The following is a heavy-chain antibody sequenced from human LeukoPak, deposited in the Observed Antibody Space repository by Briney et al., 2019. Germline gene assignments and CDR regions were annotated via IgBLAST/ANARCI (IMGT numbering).Heavy chain of an antibody. V-gene: IGHV3-21*01. CDR2: ISSSSSYI. J-gene: IGHJ6*03. CDR1: GFTFSSYS. D-gene: IGHD2-2*02. Sequence: GGSLRLSCAASGFTFSSYSMNWVRQAPGKGLEWVSSISSSSSYIYYADSVKGRFTISRDNAKNSLYLQMNSLRAEDTAVYYCARHLRYCSSTSCYTYYYMDVWGKGTTVTVSS. CDR3: ARHLRYCSSTSCYTYYYMDV.